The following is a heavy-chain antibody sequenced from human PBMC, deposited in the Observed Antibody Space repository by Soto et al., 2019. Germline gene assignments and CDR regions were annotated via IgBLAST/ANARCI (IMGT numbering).Heavy chain of an antibody. J-gene: IGHJ6*02. Sequence: PSETLSLTCTVSGGSISSYYWSWIRQPPGKGLEWIGYIYYSGSTNYNPSLKSRVTISVDTSKNQFSLKLSPVTAADTAVYYCARDPLTTFYGMDVWGQGTTVTVSS. CDR3: ARDPLTTFYGMDV. V-gene: IGHV4-59*01. CDR2: IYYSGST. CDR1: GGSISSYY. D-gene: IGHD4-17*01.